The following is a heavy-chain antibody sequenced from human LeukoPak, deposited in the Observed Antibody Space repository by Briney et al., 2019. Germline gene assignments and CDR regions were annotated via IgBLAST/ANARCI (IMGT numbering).Heavy chain of an antibody. D-gene: IGHD6-19*01. J-gene: IGHJ6*02. CDR3: AKAAVAGITGGFVDYYYYGMDV. CDR2: ISGSGGST. V-gene: IGHV3-23*01. Sequence: GGSLRLSCAASGFTFSSYAMSWVRQAPGKGLEWVSAISGSGGSTYYADSVKGRFTISRDNSKNTLYLQMNSLRAEDTAVYYCAKAAVAGITGGFVDYYYYGMDVWGQGTTVTVSS. CDR1: GFTFSSYA.